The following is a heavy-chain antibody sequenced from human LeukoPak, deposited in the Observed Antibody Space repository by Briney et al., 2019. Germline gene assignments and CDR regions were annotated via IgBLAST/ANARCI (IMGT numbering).Heavy chain of an antibody. CDR1: AFTFRSYA. V-gene: IGHV3-23*01. J-gene: IGHJ4*02. CDR3: AKGAASRGYTYMAN. CDR2: VSASGGST. Sequence: GGSLRLSCAASAFTFRSYAMIWVRQAPGKGLEWVSTVSASGGSTYYADSVKGRFTISRGNSNNTLSLQINSLRPEDTAVYYCAKGAASRGYTYMANWGQGTLVTVSS. D-gene: IGHD5-18*01.